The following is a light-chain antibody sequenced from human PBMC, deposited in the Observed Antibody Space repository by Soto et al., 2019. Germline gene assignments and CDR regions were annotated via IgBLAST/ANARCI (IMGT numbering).Light chain of an antibody. Sequence: QSALTQPASVSGSPGQSITISCTGTSSDVGAYNYVSWYQHHPDKAPKLMIFEVSDRPSGVSNRFSGSNSGNTASLTISGLQAEDEADYFCSSYTSNRTLVFGRGTKVTVL. CDR1: SSDVGAYNY. CDR3: SSYTSNRTLV. J-gene: IGLJ3*02. CDR2: EVS. V-gene: IGLV2-14*01.